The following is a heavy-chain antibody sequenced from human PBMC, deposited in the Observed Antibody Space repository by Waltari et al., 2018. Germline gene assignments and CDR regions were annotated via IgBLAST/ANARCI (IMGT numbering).Heavy chain of an antibody. CDR1: GGSISSSSYY. CDR2: IYYSGST. J-gene: IGHJ2*01. D-gene: IGHD3-10*01. CDR3: ARGDYGSGSYWYFDL. V-gene: IGHV4-39*07. Sequence: QLQLQESGPGLVKPSETLSLTCTVSGGSISSSSYYWGWIRQPPGKGLEWIGSIYYSGSTYYNPALKSGVTISVDTSKNQFSLKLSSVTAADTAVYYCARGDYGSGSYWYFDLWGRGTLVTVSS.